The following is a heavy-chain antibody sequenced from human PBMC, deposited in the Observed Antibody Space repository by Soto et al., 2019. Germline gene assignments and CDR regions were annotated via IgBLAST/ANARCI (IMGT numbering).Heavy chain of an antibody. CDR2: ISGSGGST. V-gene: IGHV3-23*01. D-gene: IGHD6-19*01. Sequence: EVQLLESGGGLVQPGGSLRLSCAASGFTFSSYAMSWVRQAPGKGLEWVSAISGSGGSTYYADSVKGRFTISRDNAKNTLYLEIDSLRAEDTAVYYCATVRAVAGMRPPGPDCDYWGQGTMVTVSS. CDR3: ATVRAVAGMRPPGPDCDY. J-gene: IGHJ4*02. CDR1: GFTFSSYA.